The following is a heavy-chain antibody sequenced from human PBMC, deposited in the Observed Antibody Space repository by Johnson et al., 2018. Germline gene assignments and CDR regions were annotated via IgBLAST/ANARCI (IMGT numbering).Heavy chain of an antibody. CDR3: AKDRAYSGSFSHYYGMDG. CDR2: ISGSGGST. V-gene: IGHV3-23*04. D-gene: IGHD1-26*01. J-gene: IGHJ6*02. CDR1: GFTFSSYA. Sequence: VQLVESGGGLVQPGGSLRLSCAASGFTFSSYAMSWVRQAPGKGLEWVSAISGSGGSTYYADSVKGRFTISRDNSKNPLYLQMNSLRAEDTAVYYCAKDRAYSGSFSHYYGMDGWGQGTTVTVSS.